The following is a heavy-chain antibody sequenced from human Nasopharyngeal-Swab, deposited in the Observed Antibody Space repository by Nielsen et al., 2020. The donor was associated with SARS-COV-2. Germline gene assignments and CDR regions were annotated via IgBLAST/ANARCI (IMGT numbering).Heavy chain of an antibody. V-gene: IGHV4-39*01. CDR3: ARLSGLFDY. J-gene: IGHJ4*02. Sequence: WIRQPPGKGLEWIGSIYYSGSTCYNASLKSRVTISVDTSKNQFSLKLSSVTAADTAVYYCARLSGLFDYWSQGTLVTVSS. D-gene: IGHD6-19*01. CDR2: IYYSGST.